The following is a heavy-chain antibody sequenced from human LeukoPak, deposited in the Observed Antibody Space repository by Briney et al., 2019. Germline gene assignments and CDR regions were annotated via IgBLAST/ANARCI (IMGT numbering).Heavy chain of an antibody. Sequence: ESGPTLVNPTQTLTLTCTFSGFSLSTRGVGVGWIRQPPGKALEWLSLIYWNDNKRYSPSLKSRLTVTKDTSKNQVVLTMTNMDPVDTATYYCARWTLVRGDDFYYMDVWGKGTTVTISS. CDR2: IYWNDNK. V-gene: IGHV2-5*01. D-gene: IGHD3-10*01. CDR3: ARWTLVRGDDFYYMDV. J-gene: IGHJ6*03. CDR1: GFSLSTRGVG.